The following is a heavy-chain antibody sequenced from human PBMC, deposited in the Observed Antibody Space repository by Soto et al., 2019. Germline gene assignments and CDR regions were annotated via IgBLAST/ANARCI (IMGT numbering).Heavy chain of an antibody. CDR3: ARAPEEWFGESLYDFDY. CDR1: GFTFSSYS. J-gene: IGHJ4*02. CDR2: ISSSSSYI. Sequence: GGSLRLSCAASGFTFSSYSMNWVRQAPGKGLEWVSSISSSSSYIYYADSVKGRFTISRDNAKNSLYLQMNSLRAEDTAVYYCARAPEEWFGESLYDFDYWGQGTLVTVSS. D-gene: IGHD3-10*01. V-gene: IGHV3-21*01.